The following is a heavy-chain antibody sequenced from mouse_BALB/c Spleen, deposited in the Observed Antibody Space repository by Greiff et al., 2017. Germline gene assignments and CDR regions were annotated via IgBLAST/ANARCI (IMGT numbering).Heavy chain of an antibody. J-gene: IGHJ2*01. V-gene: IGHV2-3*01. D-gene: IGHD2-1*01. CDR2: IRGDGST. Sequence: QVQLKESGPGLVAPSQSLSITCTVSGFSLTSYGVSWVRQPPGKGLEWLGVIRGDGSTNYHSAHISRLSISTDNTKSQVFLLLNSLQTDDTATYYGANARYGNYYFDYWGQGTTLTVSS. CDR1: GFSLTSYG. CDR3: ANARYGNYYFDY.